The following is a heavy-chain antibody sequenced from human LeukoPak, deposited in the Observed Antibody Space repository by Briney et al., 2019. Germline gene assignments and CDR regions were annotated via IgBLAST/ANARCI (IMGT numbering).Heavy chain of an antibody. CDR3: LREIRGYGFYYFDF. CDR2: ISSTSIYT. J-gene: IGHJ4*02. D-gene: IGHD5-18*01. CDR1: GFTFSEHY. Sequence: GGSLRLSCAASGFTFSEHYLGWLRQAPGKGLEWVSDISSTSIYTNYADSVKGRFTISRDNAKNSLYLQVNSLTDEDPAVYYCLREIRGYGFYYFDFWGQGTLVTVSS. V-gene: IGHV3-11*06.